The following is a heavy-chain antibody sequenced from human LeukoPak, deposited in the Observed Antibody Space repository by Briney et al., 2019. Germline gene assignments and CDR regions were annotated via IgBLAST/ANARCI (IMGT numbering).Heavy chain of an antibody. V-gene: IGHV3-74*01. CDR1: GFMFNNYW. D-gene: IGHD3-16*01. Sequence: GGSLRLSCAASGFMFNNYWMHWVRQAPGNGLEWVSRIRSDGRSTSYADSVKGRFTISRDNAKSMLYLQMNTVRAEDSALYYCARVISDLLDFDFDYWGQGTLATVSS. CDR2: IRSDGRST. J-gene: IGHJ4*02. CDR3: ARVISDLLDFDFDY.